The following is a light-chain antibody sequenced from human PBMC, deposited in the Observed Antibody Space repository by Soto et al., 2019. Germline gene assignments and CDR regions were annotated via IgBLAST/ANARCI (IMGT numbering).Light chain of an antibody. CDR3: QQSYNNTIT. J-gene: IGKJ5*01. Sequence: DIHMTQSPSSLSASLGHRFTITCWASQTISNYLNWYQQKPGRAPKLLVYAASTLQSGVPARLTGSGYGAHFTITISGIKNADVATYLCQQSYNNTITFGQGTRLEIK. CDR2: AAS. CDR1: QTISNY. V-gene: IGKV1-39*01.